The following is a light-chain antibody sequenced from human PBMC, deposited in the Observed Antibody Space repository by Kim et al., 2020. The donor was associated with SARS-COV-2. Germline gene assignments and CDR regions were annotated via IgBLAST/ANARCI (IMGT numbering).Light chain of an antibody. CDR2: AAS. Sequence: DIQMTQSPSSLSASVGDRVTITCRASQSITTYLNWYQQKPGNAPELLIYAASSLQSGVPSRFLGSGSGTDFTLTISSLQPEDFATYYCQQSYSAPLTFGGGTKVDIK. CDR1: QSITTY. CDR3: QQSYSAPLT. V-gene: IGKV1-39*01. J-gene: IGKJ4*01.